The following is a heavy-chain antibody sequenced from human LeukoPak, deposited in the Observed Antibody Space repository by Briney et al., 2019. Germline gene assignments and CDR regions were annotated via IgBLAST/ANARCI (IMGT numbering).Heavy chain of an antibody. CDR2: ISYDGSNK. Sequence: GGSLRLSCAASGFTFSSYAMHWVRQAPGKGLEWVAVISYDGSNKYYADSVKGRFTISRDNSKNTLYLQMNSLRAEDTAVYYCARDRVGATDYFDYWGQGTPVTVSS. D-gene: IGHD1-26*01. CDR3: ARDRVGATDYFDY. J-gene: IGHJ4*02. CDR1: GFTFSSYA. V-gene: IGHV3-30-3*01.